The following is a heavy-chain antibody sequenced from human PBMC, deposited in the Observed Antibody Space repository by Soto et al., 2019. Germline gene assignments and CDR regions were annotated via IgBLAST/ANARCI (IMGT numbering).Heavy chain of an antibody. V-gene: IGHV1-18*01. Sequence: QVQLVQSVTELRKPGASVKLSCKASGYIFTKYYIAWVRQAPGHGIEWMGMINGYNGKANYGQDFRGRVIMTTDTATNTAYMDLRSLTSDDTGVYYCVRWDGFFGAGGVDWGQGTLVTVSS. D-gene: IGHD3-16*01. J-gene: IGHJ4*02. CDR3: VRWDGFFGAGGVD. CDR2: INGYNGKA. CDR1: GYIFTKYY.